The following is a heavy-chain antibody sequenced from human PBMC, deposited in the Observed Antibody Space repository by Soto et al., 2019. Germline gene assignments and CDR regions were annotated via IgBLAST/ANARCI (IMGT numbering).Heavy chain of an antibody. J-gene: IGHJ6*02. Sequence: QVQLVESGGVVVQPGRSLRLSCAASGFTFSSYGMHWVRQAPGKGLEWVAVIWYDGSNKYYADSVKGRFTISRDNSKNTLYLQMNSLRAEDTAVYYCARDSGRGAGSFTPSYYYYYGMDVWGQGTTVTVSS. CDR1: GFTFSSYG. CDR3: ARDSGRGAGSFTPSYYYYYGMDV. V-gene: IGHV3-33*01. D-gene: IGHD3-10*01. CDR2: IWYDGSNK.